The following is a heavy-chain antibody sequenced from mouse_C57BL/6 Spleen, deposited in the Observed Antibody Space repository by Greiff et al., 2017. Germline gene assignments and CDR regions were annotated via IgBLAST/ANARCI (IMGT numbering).Heavy chain of an antibody. V-gene: IGHV1-50*01. CDR3: ARRDYYGGFAD. CDR2: IDPSDSYT. Sequence: QVQLQQPGAELVKPGASVKLSCKASGYTFTSYWMQWVKQRPGQGLEWIGEIDPSDSYTNYNQKFKGKATLTVDTSSSTAYMQLSSLTSEDSAVYYCARRDYYGGFADWGQGTLVTVSA. CDR1: GYTFTSYW. D-gene: IGHD1-1*01. J-gene: IGHJ3*01.